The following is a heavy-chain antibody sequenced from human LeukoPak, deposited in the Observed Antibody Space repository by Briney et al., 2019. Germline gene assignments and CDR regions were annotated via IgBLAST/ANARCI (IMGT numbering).Heavy chain of an antibody. D-gene: IGHD6-13*01. J-gene: IGHJ5*02. V-gene: IGHV1-69*13. CDR3: ARSPGVAAAWFDP. Sequence: ASVKVSCKASGGTFGSYAISWVRQAPGQGLEWMGGIIPIFGTANYAQKFQGRVTITADESTSTAYMELSSLRSEDTAVYYCARSPGVAAAWFDPWGQGTLVTVSS. CDR2: IIPIFGTA. CDR1: GGTFGSYA.